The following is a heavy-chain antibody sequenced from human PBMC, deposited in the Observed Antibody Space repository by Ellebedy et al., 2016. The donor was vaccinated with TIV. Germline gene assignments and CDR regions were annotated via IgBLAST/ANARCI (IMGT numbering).Heavy chain of an antibody. CDR1: GFTFNSYA. Sequence: GESLKISCAASGFTFNSYAMHWVRQAPGKELEWVAVISYDGTKRYYVDSVKGRFTISRDDSKKTLYLELNSLRPEDAAVYYCAKVPVGFCSTGPCSYFDDWGLGTLVTVSS. CDR3: AKVPVGFCSTGPCSYFDD. J-gene: IGHJ4*02. V-gene: IGHV3-30*04. D-gene: IGHD2-8*02. CDR2: ISYDGTKR.